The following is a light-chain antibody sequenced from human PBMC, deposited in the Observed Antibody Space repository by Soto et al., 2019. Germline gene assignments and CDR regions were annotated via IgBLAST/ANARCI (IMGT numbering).Light chain of an antibody. CDR2: GAS. CDR3: QQYGSSPLFT. J-gene: IGKJ3*01. V-gene: IGKV3-20*01. Sequence: EIVLTQSPGTLSLSPGERATLSCRASQTVTNNYLAWYQQKPGLAPRLLLFGASSRATGIPDRFGGSGSGTDFTLTISSLEPEDFAVYCCQQYGSSPLFTFGPGTKVDF. CDR1: QTVTNNY.